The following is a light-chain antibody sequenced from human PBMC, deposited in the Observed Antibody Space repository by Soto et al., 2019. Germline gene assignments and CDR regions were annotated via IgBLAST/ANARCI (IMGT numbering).Light chain of an antibody. CDR2: DVS. V-gene: IGLV2-14*03. CDR1: SSDVGAYNF. J-gene: IGLJ1*01. Sequence: QSALTQPASVSGSPGQSITVSCTGTSSDVGAYNFVAWYQQHPGKAPKVILYDVSDRPSGVSNRFSGSKSGNTASLTISGLQAEDEADYYCSAHTTSSLYVFGSGTKLTVL. CDR3: SAHTTSSLYV.